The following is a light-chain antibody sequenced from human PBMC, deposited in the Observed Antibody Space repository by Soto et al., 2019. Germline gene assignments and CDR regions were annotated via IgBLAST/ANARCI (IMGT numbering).Light chain of an antibody. J-gene: IGKJ1*01. Sequence: DIQMTQSPSSLSASVGDRVTITCRASQGISNYLAWYQQKPGKVPRLLIFAASTLQSGAPSRFRGAGSETDFTLTINGLQPEDVATCYCQKYNSASRTFGQGKKGEIK. CDR2: AAS. CDR3: QKYNSASRT. V-gene: IGKV1-27*01. CDR1: QGISNY.